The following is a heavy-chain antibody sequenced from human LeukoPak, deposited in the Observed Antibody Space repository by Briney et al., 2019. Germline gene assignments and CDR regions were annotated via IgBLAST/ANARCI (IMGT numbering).Heavy chain of an antibody. CDR2: IKEDGGEI. D-gene: IGHD2-21*01. CDR1: GFTFSIYW. V-gene: IGHV3-7*02. Sequence: PAGSLRLSCAASGFTFSIYWMSWVRQAPGKGLEWVASIKEDGGEIHYVDSVKGRFTISRDYAKNSLYLQMNSLRAEDTAVYYCETYSAFDIWGHGTMVTVS. CDR3: ETYSAFDI. J-gene: IGHJ3*02.